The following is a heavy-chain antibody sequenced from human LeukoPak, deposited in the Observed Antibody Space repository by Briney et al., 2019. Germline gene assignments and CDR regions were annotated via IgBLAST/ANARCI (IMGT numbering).Heavy chain of an antibody. CDR2: INPSGSST. J-gene: IGHJ5*02. CDR1: GYTFTNYY. V-gene: IGHV1-46*01. CDR3: ATRASGGDWFDP. Sequence: ASVKVSSKASGYTFTNYYIHWVRQAPGQGLEWMGIINPSGSSTSYAQNFLGRVTLTRDMSTRTVYMDMNSLRSDDTAVYYCATRASGGDWFDPWGQGTLVTVSS. D-gene: IGHD2-8*02.